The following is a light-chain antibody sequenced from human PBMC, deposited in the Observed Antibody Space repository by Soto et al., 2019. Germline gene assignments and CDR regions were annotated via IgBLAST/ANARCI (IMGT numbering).Light chain of an antibody. Sequence: DIQMTQSPSSLSASVGDRVTITCQASQDISNYLNWYRQRAGKAPQLLIYEASNLQTGVSSRFSGSGSGTDFTFTISILQPEDIATYYCQHYDNFPVTFGGGTKVDIK. CDR2: EAS. V-gene: IGKV1-33*01. CDR1: QDISNY. CDR3: QHYDNFPVT. J-gene: IGKJ4*01.